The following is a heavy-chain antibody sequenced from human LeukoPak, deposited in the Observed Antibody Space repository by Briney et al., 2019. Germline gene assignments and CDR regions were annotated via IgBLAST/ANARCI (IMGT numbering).Heavy chain of an antibody. Sequence: KPSETLSLTCAVYGGSFSGYYWSWIRQPPGKGLEWIGEINHSGSTNYNPSLKSRVTISVDTSKNQFSLKLSSVTAADTAVYYCARDLTRIYDFGFDYWGQGTLATVSS. CDR3: ARDLTRIYDFGFDY. D-gene: IGHD3-3*01. J-gene: IGHJ4*02. CDR1: GGSFSGYY. CDR2: INHSGST. V-gene: IGHV4-34*01.